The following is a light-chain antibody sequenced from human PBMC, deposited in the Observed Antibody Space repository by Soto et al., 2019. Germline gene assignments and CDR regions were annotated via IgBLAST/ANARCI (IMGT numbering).Light chain of an antibody. Sequence: QSVLTQPRSVSGSPGKSVTISCTGTSSDVGGYNYVSWYQPYPGKAPKLMIYDVTKRPSGVSDRFSGSKSGNTASLTISGLQAEDEGDYYCCSEAGSYTLVFGGGTKLTVL. CDR1: SSDVGGYNY. CDR3: CSEAGSYTLV. CDR2: DVT. J-gene: IGLJ2*01. V-gene: IGLV2-11*01.